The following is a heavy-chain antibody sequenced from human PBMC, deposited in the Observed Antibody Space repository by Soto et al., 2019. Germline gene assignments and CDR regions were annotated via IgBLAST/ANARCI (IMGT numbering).Heavy chain of an antibody. CDR2: INHSGRT. D-gene: IGHD2-8*02. Sequence: QVQLQQWGTGLLKPSETLSLTCAVYGGSFSGYYWTWIRQPPGTGLEWIGEINHSGRTNYNPSLKSRVTRSVDTSKNQSALRLTSVTAADPAVDYCARDKITGLFDYWGQGTLVTGSS. CDR3: ARDKITGLFDY. V-gene: IGHV4-34*01. J-gene: IGHJ4*02. CDR1: GGSFSGYY.